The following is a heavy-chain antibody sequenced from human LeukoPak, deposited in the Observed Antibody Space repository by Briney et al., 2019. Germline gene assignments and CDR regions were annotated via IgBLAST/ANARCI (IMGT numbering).Heavy chain of an antibody. J-gene: IGHJ4*02. CDR2: IIPIFGTA. D-gene: IGHD4-11*01. Sequence: ASVKVSCKASGGTFSSYATSWVRQAPGQGLEWMGRIIPIFGTANYAQKFQGRVTITADESTSTAYMELSSLRSEDTAVYYCARDLNYRPDYWGQGTLVTVSS. CDR3: ARDLNYRPDY. CDR1: GGTFSSYA. V-gene: IGHV1-69*13.